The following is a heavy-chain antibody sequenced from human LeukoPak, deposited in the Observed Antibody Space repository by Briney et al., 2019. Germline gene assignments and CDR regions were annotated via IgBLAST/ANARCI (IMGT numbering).Heavy chain of an antibody. D-gene: IGHD3-9*01. V-gene: IGHV3-30*04. CDR1: GFTLSNYA. J-gene: IGHJ4*02. Sequence: PGGSLRLSCAASGFTLSNYAMHWVRQAPGKGLEWVAVISYDGSNKYYTDSVKGRFTISGDSSKNTLYLQMNSLRAEDTAVYYCAKDWGSGDILTGYEIRLLFDYWGQGTLVTVSS. CDR2: ISYDGSNK. CDR3: AKDWGSGDILTGYEIRLLFDY.